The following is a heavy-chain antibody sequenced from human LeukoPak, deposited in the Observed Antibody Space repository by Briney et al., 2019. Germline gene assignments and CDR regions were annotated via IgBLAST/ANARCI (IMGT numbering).Heavy chain of an antibody. V-gene: IGHV3-73*01. CDR2: IRSKANSYAT. CDR3: TLDRNYYDSSGYGY. D-gene: IGHD3-22*01. CDR1: GFTFSGSA. Sequence: GGSLRLSCAASGFTFSGSAMHWVRQASGKGLEWVGRIRSKANSYATAYAASVKGRFTISRDDSKNTAYLQMNSLKTEDTAVYYCTLDRNYYDSSGYGYWGQGTLVTVSS. J-gene: IGHJ4*02.